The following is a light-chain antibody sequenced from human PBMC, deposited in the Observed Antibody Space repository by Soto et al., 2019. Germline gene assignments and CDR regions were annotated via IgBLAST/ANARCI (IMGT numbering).Light chain of an antibody. J-gene: IGKJ2*01. V-gene: IGKV1-9*01. CDR1: QGISSY. CDR2: AAS. Sequence: DIQLTQSPSFLSASVGDRVTITCRASQGISSYLAWYQQKPGKAPKLLIYAASTLQSGVPSRFSGSGSGTEFTLTISSLQPADFATYYCQQLNSYPYAFGQGTKLVIK. CDR3: QQLNSYPYA.